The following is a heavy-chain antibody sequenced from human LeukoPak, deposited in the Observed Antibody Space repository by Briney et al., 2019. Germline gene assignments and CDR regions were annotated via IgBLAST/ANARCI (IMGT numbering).Heavy chain of an antibody. D-gene: IGHD3-10*01. Sequence: PGGSLRLSCAAPGFTFSSYWMSWVRQAPGKGLEWVANIKQDGSEKYYVDSLKGRFTIYRDNAKNSLYLQMNSLRAEDTAVYYCARDQGHHYGSGSYYYFDYWGQGTLVTVSS. CDR1: GFTFSSYW. CDR2: IKQDGSEK. J-gene: IGHJ4*02. V-gene: IGHV3-7*01. CDR3: ARDQGHHYGSGSYYYFDY.